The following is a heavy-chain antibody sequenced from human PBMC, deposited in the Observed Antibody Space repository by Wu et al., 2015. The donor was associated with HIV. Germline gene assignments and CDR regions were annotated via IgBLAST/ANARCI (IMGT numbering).Heavy chain of an antibody. CDR3: ARVFSRYYYMDV. J-gene: IGHJ6*03. Sequence: QVQLIQSGAEVKKPGASVKVSCKASGYTFASYGISWVRQAPGQGLEWMGWISGYNGHTDYAQSLQGRVTMTTDASTNTAYMELRSLRDDDTALYYCARVFSRYYYMDVWGEGTTVTAP. CDR2: ISGYNGHT. V-gene: IGHV1-18*01. CDR1: GYTFASYG. D-gene: IGHD2-8*01.